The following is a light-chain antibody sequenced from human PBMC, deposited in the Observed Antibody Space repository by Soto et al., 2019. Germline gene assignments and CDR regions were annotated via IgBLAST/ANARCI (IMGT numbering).Light chain of an antibody. CDR3: QQDYNLPRA. CDR2: GAS. Sequence: PGARVTLSCMASQSVSSSYLTWYQQKPGQAPRLLIYGASTRATSIPARFSGSGSGTDFTLTISSLQPEDFAVYYCQQDYNLPRAFGQGTKVDIK. V-gene: IGKV3D-7*01. CDR1: QSVSSSY. J-gene: IGKJ1*01.